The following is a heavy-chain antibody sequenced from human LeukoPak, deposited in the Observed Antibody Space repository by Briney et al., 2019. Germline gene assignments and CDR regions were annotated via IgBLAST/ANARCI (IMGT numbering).Heavy chain of an antibody. CDR2: IYSGGST. D-gene: IGHD3-10*01. J-gene: IGHJ1*01. V-gene: IGHV3-66*01. Sequence: PGGSLRLSCAASGFTVSSSYMSWVRQAPGKGLEWVSVIYSGGSTYYADSVKGRFTISRDNSKNTLYLQMNSLRAEDTAVYYCARGLDTMVRGVIITVYFQHWGQGTLVTVSS. CDR1: GFTVSSSY. CDR3: ARGLDTMVRGVIITVYFQH.